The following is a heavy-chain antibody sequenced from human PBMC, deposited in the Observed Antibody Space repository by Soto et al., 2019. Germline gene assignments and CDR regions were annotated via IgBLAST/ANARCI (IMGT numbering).Heavy chain of an antibody. CDR3: ARGRDYYDSSGYWNSNFDY. V-gene: IGHV4-34*01. J-gene: IGHJ4*02. CDR2: INHSGST. CDR1: GGSFSCYY. D-gene: IGHD3-22*01. Sequence: SETLSLTCVVYGGSFSCYYWSWIRQPPGKGLEWIGEINHSGSTNYNPSLKSRVTISVDTSKNQFSLKLSSVTAADTAVYYCARGRDYYDSSGYWNSNFDYWGQGTLVTVSS.